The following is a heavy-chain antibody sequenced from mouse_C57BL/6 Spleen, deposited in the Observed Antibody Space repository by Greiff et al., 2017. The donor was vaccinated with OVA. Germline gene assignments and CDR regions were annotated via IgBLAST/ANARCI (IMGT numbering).Heavy chain of an antibody. CDR3: ARTRSSYYFDY. CDR2: IYPGDGDT. V-gene: IGHV1-80*01. J-gene: IGHJ2*01. Sequence: QVQLQQSGAELVKPGASVKISCKASGYAFSSYWMNWVKQRPGKGLEWIGQIYPGDGDTNYNGKFKGKATLTADKSSSTAYMQLSSLTSEDSAVYFCARTRSSYYFDYWGQGTTLTVSS. CDR1: GYAFSSYW.